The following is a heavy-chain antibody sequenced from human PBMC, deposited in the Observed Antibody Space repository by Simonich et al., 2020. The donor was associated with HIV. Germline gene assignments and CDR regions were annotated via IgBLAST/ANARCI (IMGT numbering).Heavy chain of an antibody. CDR3: ARRHPTAVTTPYFDY. D-gene: IGHD4-17*01. V-gene: IGHV4-34*01. CDR1: GGSFSGYY. J-gene: IGHJ4*02. CDR2: INHSGST. Sequence: QVQLQQWGAGLLKPSETLSLTCAVYGGSFSGYYWSWIRQPPGKGLEWIGEINHSGSTNYNPSLKSRVTISVDTSKKQFSLKLSSVTAADTAVYYCARRHPTAVTTPYFDYWGQGTLVTVSS.